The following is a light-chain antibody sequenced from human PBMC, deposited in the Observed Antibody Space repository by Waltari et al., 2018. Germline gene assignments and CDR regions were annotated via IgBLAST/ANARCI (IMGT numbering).Light chain of an antibody. CDR2: DAS. V-gene: IGKV3-11*01. J-gene: IGKJ5*01. Sequence: EIVLTQSPATLSLSPGERATPSSRASQSVNTYLAWYQHKPGQAPRLLIYDASNRATGIPARFSGSGSGTDFTLTISNLEPEDFAVYYCQQRSNWPPITFGQGTRLEIK. CDR3: QQRSNWPPIT. CDR1: QSVNTY.